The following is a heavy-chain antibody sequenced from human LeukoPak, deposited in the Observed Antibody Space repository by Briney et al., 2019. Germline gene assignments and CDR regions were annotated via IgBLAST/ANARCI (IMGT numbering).Heavy chain of an antibody. CDR3: ARGGGLDV. D-gene: IGHD3-16*01. CDR1: EFTFRNYA. Sequence: GGSLRLSCAASEFTFRNYAMTWARQAPGKGLEWVASINHNGNVNYYVDSVKGRFTISRDNAKNSLYLQMSNLRAEDTAVYFCARGGGLDVWGQGATVTVSS. J-gene: IGHJ6*02. V-gene: IGHV3-7*03. CDR2: INHNGNVN.